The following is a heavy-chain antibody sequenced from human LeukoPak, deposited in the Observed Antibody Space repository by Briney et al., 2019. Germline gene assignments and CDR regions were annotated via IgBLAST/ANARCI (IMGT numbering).Heavy chain of an antibody. J-gene: IGHJ4*02. CDR2: IYYSGST. Sequence: SETLSLTCTVSGGSISSYYWSWIRQPPGKGLEWIGYIYYSGSTNYNPSLKSRVTISVDTSKNQFSLKLSSVTAADTAVYYCAREDYGMIDYWGQGTLVTVSS. V-gene: IGHV4-59*01. CDR1: GGSISSYY. CDR3: AREDYGMIDY. D-gene: IGHD4-17*01.